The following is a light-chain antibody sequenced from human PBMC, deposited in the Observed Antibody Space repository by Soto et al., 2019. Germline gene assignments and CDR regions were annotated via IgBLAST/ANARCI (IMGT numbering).Light chain of an antibody. J-gene: IGKJ1*01. CDR1: QGISSY. CDR2: DAS. V-gene: IGKV1-5*01. Sequence: DIQLTQSPSFLSASVGDRVTITCRASQGISSYLAWYQQKPGKAPKLLIYDASSLESGVPSRFSGSGSGTEFTLTISSLQPDDFATYYCQQYNSYSPGWTFGQGTKVDIK. CDR3: QQYNSYSPGWT.